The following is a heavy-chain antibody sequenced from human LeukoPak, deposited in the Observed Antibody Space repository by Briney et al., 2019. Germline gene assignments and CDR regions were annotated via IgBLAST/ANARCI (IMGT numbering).Heavy chain of an antibody. CDR1: GGSISSYY. D-gene: IGHD2-21*02. CDR3: ARDDIVVVTAGFDY. J-gene: IGHJ4*02. V-gene: IGHV4-34*01. CDR2: INHSGST. Sequence: PSETLSLTCTVSGGSISSYYWSWIRQPPGKGLEWIGEINHSGSTNYNPSLKSRVTISVDTSKNQFSLKLSSVTAADTAVYYCARDDIVVVTAGFDYWGQGTLVTVSS.